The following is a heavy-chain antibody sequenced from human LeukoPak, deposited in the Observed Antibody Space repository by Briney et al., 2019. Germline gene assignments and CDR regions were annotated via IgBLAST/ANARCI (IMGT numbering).Heavy chain of an antibody. V-gene: IGHV7-4-1*02. CDR3: ARDRRVGRPYYDFWSGYYPNEYYYGMDV. J-gene: IGHJ6*02. CDR2: INTNTGNP. D-gene: IGHD3-3*01. Sequence: ASVKVSCKASGYTFTSYAMNWVRQAPGQGLEWMGWINTNTGNPTYAQGFTGRFVFSLDTSVSTAYLQISSLKAEDAAVYYCARDRRVGRPYYDFWSGYYPNEYYYGMDVRGQGTTVTVSS. CDR1: GYTFTSYA.